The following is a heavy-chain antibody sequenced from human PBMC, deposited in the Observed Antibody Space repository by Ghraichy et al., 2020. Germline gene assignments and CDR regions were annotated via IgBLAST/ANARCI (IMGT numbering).Heavy chain of an antibody. CDR1: GFTFSSYA. J-gene: IGHJ4*02. Sequence: GGSLRLSCAASGFTFSSYAESWVRQAPGKGLEWVSAISGSGGSTYYADAVKGRFTISRDNSKNTLYLQINSLRAEDTAVYYCAKDKDSLAGPGDYWGQGTRVTVSS. CDR3: AKDKDSLAGPGDY. CDR2: ISGSGGST. V-gene: IGHV3-23*01. D-gene: IGHD6-19*01.